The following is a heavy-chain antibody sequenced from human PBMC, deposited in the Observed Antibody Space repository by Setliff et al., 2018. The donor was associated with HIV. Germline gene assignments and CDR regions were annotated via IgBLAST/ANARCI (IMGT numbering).Heavy chain of an antibody. V-gene: IGHV3-74*01. CDR2: INSDATST. CDR1: GFSFGSYG. CDR3: AVDSAWNPPDY. Sequence: PGGSLRLSCAASGFSFGSYGLHWVRQVPGKGLEWVSRINSDATSTSHADFVKGRFTISRDNAKNTMYLQMDSLTAEDTAVYYCAVDSAWNPPDYWGRGTLVTVSS. D-gene: IGHD1-1*01. J-gene: IGHJ4*02.